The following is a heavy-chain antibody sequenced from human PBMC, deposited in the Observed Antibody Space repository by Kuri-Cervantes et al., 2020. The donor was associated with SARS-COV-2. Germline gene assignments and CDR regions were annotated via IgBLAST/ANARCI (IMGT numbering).Heavy chain of an antibody. CDR3: ARGWQQQLVGGAFDI. CDR1: GYTLTSYD. CDR2: MNPNSGNT. Sequence: ASVKVSCKASGYTLTSYDINWVRQATGQGLEWMGWMNPNSGNTGYAQKFQGRVTITRNTSISTAYMELSSLRSEDTAAYYCARGWQQQLVGGAFDIWGQGTMVTVSS. D-gene: IGHD6-13*01. J-gene: IGHJ3*02. V-gene: IGHV1-8*03.